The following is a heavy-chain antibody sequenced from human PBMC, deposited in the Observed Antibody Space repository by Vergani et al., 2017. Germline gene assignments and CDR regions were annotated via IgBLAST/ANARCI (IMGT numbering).Heavy chain of an antibody. V-gene: IGHV3-33*01. J-gene: IGHJ6*03. CDR3: ARGPNYYYYYMDV. CDR2: IWYDGSNK. CDR1: GFTFSSYG. Sequence: QVQLVESGGGVVQPGRSLRLSCAASGFTFSSYGMHWVRQAPGKGLEWVAVIWYDGSNKYYADSVKGRFTISRDNSKNTLYLQMNSLRAEDTAVYYCARGPNYYYYYMDVWGKRTTDTVSS.